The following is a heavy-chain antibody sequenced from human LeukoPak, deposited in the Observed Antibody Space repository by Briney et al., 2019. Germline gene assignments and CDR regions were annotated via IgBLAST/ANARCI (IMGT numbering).Heavy chain of an antibody. J-gene: IGHJ4*02. CDR1: GFTFDDYG. Sequence: GGSLRLSCAASGFTFDDYGMSWVRQAPGKGLEWVSGINWNGGSTGYADSVKGRFTISRDNAKNSLYLQMNSLRAEDTAVYYCARGDNWNRCFDYWGQGTLVTVSS. CDR2: INWNGGST. CDR3: ARGDNWNRCFDY. D-gene: IGHD1-20*01. V-gene: IGHV3-20*04.